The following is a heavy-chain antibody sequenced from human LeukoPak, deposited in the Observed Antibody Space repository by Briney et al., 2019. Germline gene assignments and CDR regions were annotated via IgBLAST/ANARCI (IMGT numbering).Heavy chain of an antibody. Sequence: GASVKVSCKASGYTFTSYDINWVRQATGQGLEWMGWMNPNSGNTGYAQKLQGRVTMTRNTSISTAYMEPSSLRSEDTAVYYCARGWRVIPYYYYYYMDVWGKGTTVTVSS. CDR1: GYTFTSYD. CDR3: ARGWRVIPYYYYYYMDV. D-gene: IGHD5-24*01. J-gene: IGHJ6*03. V-gene: IGHV1-8*01. CDR2: MNPNSGNT.